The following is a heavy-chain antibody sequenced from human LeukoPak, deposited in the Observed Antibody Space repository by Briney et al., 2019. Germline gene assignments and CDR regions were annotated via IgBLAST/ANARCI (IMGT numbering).Heavy chain of an antibody. J-gene: IGHJ5*01. CDR2: ISYDGSNT. CDR1: GFTFSSYA. CDR3: ARDRFTMVRRITHNWFDP. V-gene: IGHV3-30*04. Sequence: PGGSLRLSCAASGFTFSSYAMHWVRQAPGKGLEWVADISYDGSNTYYADSVKGRFSISRDNSQNTLCLQKYSVRAEDTSVYYCARDRFTMVRRITHNWFDPWGQGTLVTVSS. D-gene: IGHD3-10*01.